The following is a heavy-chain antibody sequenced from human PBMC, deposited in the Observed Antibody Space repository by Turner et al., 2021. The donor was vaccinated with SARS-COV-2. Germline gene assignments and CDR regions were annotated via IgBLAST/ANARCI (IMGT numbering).Heavy chain of an antibody. CDR3: ATPSVSYDSSGYFHFDL. D-gene: IGHD3-22*01. Sequence: QVQLQESGPGLVKPSETLSLTCTVSGVSISSSSYSWGWIRQPPGKGLEWIGSIYYSGSTYYTPSLKSRVSISVDTSKNQFSLRLSSVTAADTAVYYCATPSVSYDSSGYFHFDLWGRGTLVTVSS. J-gene: IGHJ2*01. CDR1: GVSISSSSYS. V-gene: IGHV4-39*01. CDR2: IYYSGST.